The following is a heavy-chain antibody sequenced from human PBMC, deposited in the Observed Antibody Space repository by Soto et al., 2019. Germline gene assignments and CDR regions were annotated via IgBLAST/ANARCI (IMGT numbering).Heavy chain of an antibody. J-gene: IGHJ4*02. Sequence: SVKVSCKASGGTFSSYAISWVRQAPGQGLEWMGGIIPIFGTANYAQKFQGRVTITADESTSTAYMELSSLRSEDTAVYYCARDRGAVAGYDYWGQGTLVAVSS. CDR2: IIPIFGTA. CDR3: ARDRGAVAGYDY. D-gene: IGHD6-19*01. V-gene: IGHV1-69*13. CDR1: GGTFSSYA.